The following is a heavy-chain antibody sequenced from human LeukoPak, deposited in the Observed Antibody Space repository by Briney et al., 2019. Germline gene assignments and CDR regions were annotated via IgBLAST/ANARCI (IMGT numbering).Heavy chain of an antibody. D-gene: IGHD5-24*01. V-gene: IGHV3-30-3*01. CDR2: ISYDGSNK. CDR1: GFTFSSYA. Sequence: GSLRLSCAASGFTFSSYAMHWVRQAPGKGLEWVAVISYDGSNKYYADSVEGRFTISRDNSKNTLYLQMNSLRAEDTAVYYCARGSLWLQLDYWGQGTLVTVSS. CDR3: ARGSLWLQLDY. J-gene: IGHJ4*02.